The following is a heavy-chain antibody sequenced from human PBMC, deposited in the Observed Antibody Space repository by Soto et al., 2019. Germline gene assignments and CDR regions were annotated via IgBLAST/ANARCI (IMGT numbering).Heavy chain of an antibody. J-gene: IGHJ5*02. CDR3: AREPRGPDSITGTINWFDP. CDR1: GFTFSSYA. D-gene: IGHD1-7*01. CDR2: ISYDGSNK. V-gene: IGHV3-30-3*01. Sequence: SLRLSCAASGFTFSSYAMHWVRQAPGKGLEWVAVISYDGSNKYYADSVKGRFTISRDNSKNTLYLQMNSLRAEDTAVYYCAREPRGPDSITGTINWFDPWGQGTLVTVSS.